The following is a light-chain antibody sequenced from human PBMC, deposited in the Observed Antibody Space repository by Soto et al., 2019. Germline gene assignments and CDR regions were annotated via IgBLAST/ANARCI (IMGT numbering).Light chain of an antibody. V-gene: IGLV2-8*01. CDR3: SSYAGSSNV. CDR1: SSDVGDYKS. J-gene: IGLJ1*01. CDR2: EVS. Sequence: QSALTQPASVSGSPGQSIAISCSGTSSDVGDYKSVSWYQHHPGKVPKLVIFEVSNRPSGVPDRFSGSKSGNTASLTVSGLQAEDEADYYCSSYAGSSNVFGTGTKVTVL.